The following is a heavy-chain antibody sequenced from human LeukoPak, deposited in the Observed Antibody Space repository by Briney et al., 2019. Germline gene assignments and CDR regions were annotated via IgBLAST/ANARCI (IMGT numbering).Heavy chain of an antibody. D-gene: IGHD6-13*01. CDR2: IYYSGST. CDR3: ARILFYSSSWYGLDP. Sequence: SETLSLTCTVSGGSISSYYWSWIRQPPGKGLEWIGYIYYSGSTNYNPSLKNRVTISVDTSKNQFSLKLSSVTAADTAVYYCARILFYSSSWYGLDPWGQGTLVTVSS. J-gene: IGHJ5*02. V-gene: IGHV4-59*01. CDR1: GGSISSYY.